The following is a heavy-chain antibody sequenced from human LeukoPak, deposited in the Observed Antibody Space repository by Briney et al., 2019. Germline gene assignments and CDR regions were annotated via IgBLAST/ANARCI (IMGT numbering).Heavy chain of an antibody. CDR2: ISSSSSYT. D-gene: IGHD3-9*01. J-gene: IGHJ6*04. V-gene: IGHV3-11*06. CDR1: GFTFSDYY. CDR3: ARDFPNYDILTGYSYYYYGMDV. Sequence: GGSLRLSCAASGFTFSDYYTSWIRQAPGKGLEWVSYISSSSSYTNYADSVKGRFTISRDNAKNSLYLQMNSLRAEDTAVYYCARDFPNYDILTGYSYYYYGMDVWGKGTTVTVSS.